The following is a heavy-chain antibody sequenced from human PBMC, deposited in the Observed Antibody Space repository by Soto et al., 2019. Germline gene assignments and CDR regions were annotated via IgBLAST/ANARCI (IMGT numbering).Heavy chain of an antibody. CDR2: INAGNGNT. J-gene: IGHJ3*02. Sequence: QVQLVQSGAEVKKPGASVKVSCKASGYTFTSYAMHWVRQAPGQRLEWMGWINAGNGNTKYSQKFQGRVTITRDTSASTAYMELSSLRSEDTAVYYCARDRDSYCGGDCYSWSAFDIWGQGTMGTVSS. D-gene: IGHD2-21*02. CDR1: GYTFTSYA. V-gene: IGHV1-3*01. CDR3: ARDRDSYCGGDCYSWSAFDI.